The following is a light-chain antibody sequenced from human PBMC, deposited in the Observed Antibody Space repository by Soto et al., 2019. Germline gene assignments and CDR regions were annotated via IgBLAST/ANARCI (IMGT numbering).Light chain of an antibody. CDR3: LQDISYPRT. CDR2: GAS. V-gene: IGKV1-6*01. J-gene: IGKJ1*01. CDR1: QSIRTD. Sequence: IQMTHSPSTLAASVWDRVAMTARASQSIRTDLGWYQQSPGKAPKVLIDGASTLQSGVPSRFSGSGSGTDFTLTISSLQPEDSATYYCLQDISYPRTFGQGTKV.